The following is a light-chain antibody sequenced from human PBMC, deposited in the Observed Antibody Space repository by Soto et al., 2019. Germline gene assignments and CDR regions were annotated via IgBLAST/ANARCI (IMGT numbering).Light chain of an antibody. CDR1: QSVSSSS. J-gene: IGKJ1*01. Sequence: EIVLTQSPGTLSLSPGERATLSCRASQSVSSSSLAWHQQKPGQAPRLLIYGASSRATGIPDRFSGSGSGTDFTLTISRLEPEDFAVYYCQQYGRSPLTFGQGTKVDIK. CDR2: GAS. CDR3: QQYGRSPLT. V-gene: IGKV3-20*01.